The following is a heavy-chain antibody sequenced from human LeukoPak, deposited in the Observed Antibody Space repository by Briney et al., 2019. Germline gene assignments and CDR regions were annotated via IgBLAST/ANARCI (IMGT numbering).Heavy chain of an antibody. CDR2: IYYTGST. J-gene: IGHJ4*02. Sequence: PSETLSLTCTVSGGSINNYYWSWVRQPPGKGLEWIAYIYYTGSTNFNPSLNSRVTISLDTSKNQFSLNLSSVTAADTAIYYCVGYEAELHLAGYWGQGTLVTVSS. CDR3: VGYEAELHLAGY. D-gene: IGHD1-14*01. V-gene: IGHV4-59*01. CDR1: GGSINNYY.